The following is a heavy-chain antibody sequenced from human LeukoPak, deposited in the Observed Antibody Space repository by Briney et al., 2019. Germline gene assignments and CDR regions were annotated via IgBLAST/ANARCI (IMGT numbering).Heavy chain of an antibody. CDR1: GGSISSSSYY. D-gene: IGHD5-12*01. CDR2: IYYSGST. J-gene: IGHJ6*03. CDR3: ARYRVENYYYYYMDV. V-gene: IGHV4-39*07. Sequence: SETLSLTCTVSGGSISSSSYYWGWIRQPPGKGMEWIGSIYYSGSTYYNPSLKSPVTISVDTTKNQFSLKLSSVTAADTAVYYCARYRVENYYYYYMDVWGKGTTVTISS.